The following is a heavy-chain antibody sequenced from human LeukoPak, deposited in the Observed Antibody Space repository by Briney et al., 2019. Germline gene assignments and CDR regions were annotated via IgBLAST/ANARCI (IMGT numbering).Heavy chain of an antibody. CDR3: ARWGLAVAALYRYFDL. CDR1: GYTFTNYA. D-gene: IGHD6-19*01. J-gene: IGHJ2*01. CDR2: INAGIGNT. V-gene: IGHV1-3*01. Sequence: GASVKVSCKASGYTFTNYARHWVRLAPGQRLEWMGWINAGIGNTKYSQKFQGRLTITRDTSASTVYMELSSLRSEDTGVYYCARWGLAVAALYRYFDLWGRGTLVTVSS.